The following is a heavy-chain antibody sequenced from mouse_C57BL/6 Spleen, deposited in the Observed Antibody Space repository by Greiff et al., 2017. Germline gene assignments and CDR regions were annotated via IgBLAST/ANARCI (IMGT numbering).Heavy chain of an antibody. V-gene: IGHV2-9-1*01. D-gene: IGHD2-5*01. CDR2: IWTGGGT. J-gene: IGHJ4*01. CDR1: GFSLTSYA. CDR3: ARNYYSNSLAMDY. Sequence: VQGVESGPGLVAPSQSLSITCTVSGFSLTSYAISWVRQPPGKGLEWLGVIWTGGGTNYNSALKSRLSISKDNSKSQVFLKMNSLQTDDTARYYCARNYYSNSLAMDYWGQGTSVTVSS.